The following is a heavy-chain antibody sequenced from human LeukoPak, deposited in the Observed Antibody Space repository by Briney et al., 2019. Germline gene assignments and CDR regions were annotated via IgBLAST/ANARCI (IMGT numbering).Heavy chain of an antibody. CDR2: IYSGGST. D-gene: IGHD3-10*01. CDR1: GFTVSSNY. CDR3: AVLTYYYGSGSYRSFDY. Sequence: GGSLRLSCAASGFTVSSNYMSWVRQAPGKGLEWVSVIYSGGSTYYADSVKGRFTISRDNSKNTLYLQMNSLRAKDTAVYYCAVLTYYYGSGSYRSFDYWGQGTLVTVSS. V-gene: IGHV3-66*01. J-gene: IGHJ4*02.